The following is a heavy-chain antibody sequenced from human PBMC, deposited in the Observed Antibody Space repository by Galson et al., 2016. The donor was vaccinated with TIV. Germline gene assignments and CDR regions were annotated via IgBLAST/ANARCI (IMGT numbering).Heavy chain of an antibody. CDR3: ARAPQIYDDGFDS. Sequence: SAKVSCKASGGIFTNYAISWVRQAPGQGREWMGRIIPIFGSSNYAQKFQGRVTITTDEVKTTTYLELSSLRSEDTAMYFCARAPQIYDDGFDSWGQGTLVIVSS. CDR2: IIPIFGSS. V-gene: IGHV1-69*05. J-gene: IGHJ5*01. CDR1: GGIFTNYA. D-gene: IGHD3-16*01.